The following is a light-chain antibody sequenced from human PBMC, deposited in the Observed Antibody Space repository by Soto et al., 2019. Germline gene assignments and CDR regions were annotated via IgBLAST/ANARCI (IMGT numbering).Light chain of an antibody. Sequence: EIVLTQSPGTLTLSPGERATLSCRASQSVSSNYLAWYQQKRGQAPRLLIYGASSRATGIPTRFSGSGSGTDFTLTISRLDPEYFAVYYCQQYDTSPRTFGQGTKVEI. V-gene: IGKV3-20*01. CDR1: QSVSSNY. CDR2: GAS. J-gene: IGKJ1*01. CDR3: QQYDTSPRT.